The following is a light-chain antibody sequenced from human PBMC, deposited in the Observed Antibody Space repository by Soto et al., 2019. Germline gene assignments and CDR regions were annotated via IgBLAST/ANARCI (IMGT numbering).Light chain of an antibody. CDR2: GAS. V-gene: IGKV3-20*01. Sequence: EIVLTQSPGTLSLSPGERATLSCRASQSVSSSYLAWYQQKPVQAPSLLIYGASSRATGIPDRFSGSGSGTDFTLTISRLEPEDCAVYYCQQYGSSSWTFGQGTKVDI. CDR3: QQYGSSSWT. CDR1: QSVSSSY. J-gene: IGKJ1*01.